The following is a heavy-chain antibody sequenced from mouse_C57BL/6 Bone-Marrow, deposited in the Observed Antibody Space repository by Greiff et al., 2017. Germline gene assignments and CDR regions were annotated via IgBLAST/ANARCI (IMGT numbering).Heavy chain of an antibody. Sequence: VQLHQSGPELVKPGASVKISCKASGYTFTDYYMNWVKQSHGKSLEWIGDINPNNGGTSYNQKFKGKATLTVDKSSSTAYMELRSLTSEDSAVYYCANYYGSSYGFAYWGQGTLVTVSA. V-gene: IGHV1-26*01. CDR3: ANYYGSSYGFAY. CDR2: INPNNGGT. CDR1: GYTFTDYY. J-gene: IGHJ3*01. D-gene: IGHD1-1*01.